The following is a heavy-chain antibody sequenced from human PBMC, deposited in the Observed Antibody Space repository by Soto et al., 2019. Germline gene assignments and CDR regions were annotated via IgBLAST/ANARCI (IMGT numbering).Heavy chain of an antibody. V-gene: IGHV4-31*03. J-gene: IGHJ5*02. D-gene: IGHD3-22*01. CDR1: GGSINSGGYY. CDR2: IYHSGST. CDR3: ARDYFDSSDYTTNWFDP. Sequence: SETLSLTCTVPGGSINSGGYYWNWIRQHPGKGLEWIGYIYHSGSTYYNPSLKSRVTISVDTSKNQFSLKLTSVTAADTALYYCARDYFDSSDYTTNWFDPWGQGALVTVSS.